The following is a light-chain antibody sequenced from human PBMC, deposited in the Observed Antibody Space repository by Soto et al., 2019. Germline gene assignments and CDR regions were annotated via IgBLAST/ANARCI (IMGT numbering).Light chain of an antibody. CDR1: QSVDAY. CDR2: DAS. V-gene: IGKV3-11*01. Sequence: EIVLTQSPVTLSLSPGERATLSCRASQSVDAYLARYQQRPGQAPRLLIFDASNRATGIPTRFSGSGSGTDFTLTISSLEPEDFAVYYCQQRSNWAPTFGQGTKVEIK. J-gene: IGKJ1*01. CDR3: QQRSNWAPT.